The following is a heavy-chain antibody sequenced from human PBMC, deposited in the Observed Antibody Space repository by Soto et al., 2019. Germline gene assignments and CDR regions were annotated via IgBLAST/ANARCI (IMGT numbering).Heavy chain of an antibody. CDR2: VSYDGNYK. Sequence: QVQLVESGGGVVQPGRSLRLSCAASGFTFSSYAMHWVRQAPGKGLEWVAVVSYDGNYKYYADSVKGRFTISRDNSKNTLFLQMNSVRAEDTAVYYCVLIPGTFEDVDYWGQGALVTVSS. CDR3: VLIPGTFEDVDY. D-gene: IGHD2-8*01. CDR1: GFTFSSYA. V-gene: IGHV3-30*03. J-gene: IGHJ4*02.